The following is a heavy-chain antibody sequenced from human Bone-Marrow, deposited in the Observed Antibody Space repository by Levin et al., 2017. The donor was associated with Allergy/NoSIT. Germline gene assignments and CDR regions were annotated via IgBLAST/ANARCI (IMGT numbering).Heavy chain of an antibody. CDR2: IYWNDDE. CDR3: AHRASNWNDLLGPFNI. CDR1: GFSLTPNGVG. J-gene: IGHJ3*02. D-gene: IGHD1-1*01. V-gene: IGHV2-5*01. Sequence: SGPTLVKPTQTLTLTCTFSGFSLTPNGVGVGWFRQPPGKTLEWLAHIYWNDDERYNPSLKNRVSITKDTSKNQVVFIMTNVDPVDTATYYCAHRASNWNDLLGPFNIWGHGTMVTVSS.